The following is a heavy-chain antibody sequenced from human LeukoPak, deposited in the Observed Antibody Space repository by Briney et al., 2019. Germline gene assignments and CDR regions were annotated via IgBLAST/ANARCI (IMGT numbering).Heavy chain of an antibody. V-gene: IGHV5-51*01. CDR1: GHRFSNYW. D-gene: IGHD5-24*01. Sequence: GESLKISCEASGHRFSNYWIAWVRRMPSKGLEWMGIIHYDDSDVIYSPSFQDQVTISSDKSISTAYVQWRSLKASDTAMYYCATLHDGYKKSAFDIWGQGTMVTVSS. J-gene: IGHJ3*02. CDR3: ATLHDGYKKSAFDI. CDR2: IHYDDSDV.